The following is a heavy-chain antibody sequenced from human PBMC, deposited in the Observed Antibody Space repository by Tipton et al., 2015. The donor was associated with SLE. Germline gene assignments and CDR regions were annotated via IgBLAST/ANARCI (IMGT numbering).Heavy chain of an antibody. CDR2: IYYSGST. D-gene: IGHD5-12*01. CDR3: ARRLTRYSGYDYFDY. V-gene: IGHV4-59*08. J-gene: IGHJ4*02. Sequence: TLSLTCTVSGGSISSYYWSWIRQPPGEGLEWIGYIYYSGSTNYNPSLKSRVTISVDTSKNQFSLKLSSVTAADTAVYYCARRLTRYSGYDYFDYWGKGTLVTVSS. CDR1: GGSISSYY.